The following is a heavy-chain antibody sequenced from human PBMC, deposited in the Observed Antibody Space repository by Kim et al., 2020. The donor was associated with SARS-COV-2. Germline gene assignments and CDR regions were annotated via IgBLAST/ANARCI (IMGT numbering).Heavy chain of an antibody. CDR2: MNPNSGAS. CDR3: ATSSGYSSSWGPFAY. CDR1: GYTFTGYY. V-gene: IGHV1-2*02. Sequence: ASVKVSCEGSGYTFTGYYMHWVRQAPGQGLEWMGWMNPNSGASNSAQKFQGRVSMTRDTSISTAYVELTRLTSDDTAVYYCATSSGYSSSWGPFAYWGQGTLVTVSS. D-gene: IGHD6-13*01. J-gene: IGHJ4*02.